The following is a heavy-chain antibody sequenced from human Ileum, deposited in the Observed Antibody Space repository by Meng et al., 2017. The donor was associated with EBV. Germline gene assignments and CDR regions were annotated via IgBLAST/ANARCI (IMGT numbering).Heavy chain of an antibody. J-gene: IGHJ5*02. CDR3: ARGSSYSSGWYPDL. CDR1: GASIRTYY. Sequence: VQLKEPGPALVLPSETLSLTCPFSGASIRTYYWSWLRQSPGKGPELIGYIYSSGDTNYNPSLKSRVTISIDTSKNQFSLMLNSVTAADTAVYYCARGSSYSSGWYPDLWGQGTLVTVSS. D-gene: IGHD6-19*01. CDR2: IYSSGDT. V-gene: IGHV4-59*01.